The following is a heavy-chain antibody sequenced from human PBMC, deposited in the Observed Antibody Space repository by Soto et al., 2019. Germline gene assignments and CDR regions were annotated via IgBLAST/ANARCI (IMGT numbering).Heavy chain of an antibody. Sequence: GGSLRLSCAASGFTFSSYAMSWVRQAPGKRLEWVSAISGSGGSTYYADSVKGRFTISRDNSKNTLYLQMNSLRAEDTAVYYCAKEGGGSWSDFHYYYYGMDVWGQGTTVTVSS. V-gene: IGHV3-23*01. CDR3: AKEGGGSWSDFHYYYYGMDV. CDR2: ISGSGGST. CDR1: GFTFSSYA. J-gene: IGHJ6*02. D-gene: IGHD6-13*01.